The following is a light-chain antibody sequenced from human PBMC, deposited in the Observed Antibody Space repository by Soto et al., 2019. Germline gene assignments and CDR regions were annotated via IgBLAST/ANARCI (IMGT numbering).Light chain of an antibody. CDR1: QSVSSSY. J-gene: IGKJ5*01. CDR2: GAS. V-gene: IGKV3D-15*01. Sequence: EIVLTQSPGTLSLSPGERFTLSCRAIQSVSSSYLAWYQQKPGQAPRLLIYGASTRATGTPARFSGSGSGTDFNLTISSLQYEDFALYYCQQYNKWPLITFGQGTRLEIK. CDR3: QQYNKWPLIT.